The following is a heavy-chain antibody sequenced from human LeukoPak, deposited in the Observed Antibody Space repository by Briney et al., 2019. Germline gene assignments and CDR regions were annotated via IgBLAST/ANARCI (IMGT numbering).Heavy chain of an antibody. CDR2: IYYSGST. Sequence: SETLSLTCTVSGGSISSYYWSWIRQPPGKGLEWIGYIYYSGSTNYNPSLKSRVTISVDTSKNQFPLKLSSVTAADTAVYYCARGAGYYYYYGMDVWGQGTTVTVSS. V-gene: IGHV4-59*12. J-gene: IGHJ6*02. CDR3: ARGAGYYYYYGMDV. CDR1: GGSISSYY.